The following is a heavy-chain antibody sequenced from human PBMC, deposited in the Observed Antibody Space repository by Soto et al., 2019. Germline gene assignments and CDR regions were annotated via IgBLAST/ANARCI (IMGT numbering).Heavy chain of an antibody. J-gene: IGHJ4*02. CDR3: ASTKDDSSSFDY. D-gene: IGHD6-13*01. CDR2: IIPIFGTA. V-gene: IGHV1-69*13. Sequence: ASVKVSCKASGGTFSSYAISWVRQAPGQGLEWMGGIIPIFGTANYAQKFQGRVTITADESTSTAYMELSSLRPEDTAVYYCASTKDDSSSFDYWGQGTLVTVSS. CDR1: GGTFSSYA.